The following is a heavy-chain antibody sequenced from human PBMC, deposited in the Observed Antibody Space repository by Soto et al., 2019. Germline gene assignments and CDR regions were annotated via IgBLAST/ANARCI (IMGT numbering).Heavy chain of an antibody. CDR2: ISGSGGST. V-gene: IGHV3-23*01. D-gene: IGHD1-20*01. J-gene: IGHJ5*02. Sequence: GGSLRLSCAASGSTFSSYAMSWVRQAPGKGLEWVSAISGSGGSTYYADSVKGRFTISRDNSKNTLYLQMNSLRAEDTAVYYCAKESYNWNPQGRNWFDPWGQGTLVTVSS. CDR1: GSTFSSYA. CDR3: AKESYNWNPQGRNWFDP.